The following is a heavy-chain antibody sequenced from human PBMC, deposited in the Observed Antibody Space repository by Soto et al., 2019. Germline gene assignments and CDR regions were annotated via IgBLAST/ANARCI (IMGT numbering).Heavy chain of an antibody. V-gene: IGHV1-18*04. D-gene: IGHD3-10*01. CDR3: ARDTLRGRWFGELWLDY. CDR2: ISAYNGNT. J-gene: IGHJ4*02. CDR1: GYTFTSYG. Sequence: QVQLVQSGAEVKKPAASVKVSCKASGYTFTSYGIIWVRQAPGQVLKWMGWISAYNGNTNYAQKLQGRVTVTTDTSTSTAYMELRSLRSDDTAVYYCARDTLRGRWFGELWLDYWGQGTLVTVSS.